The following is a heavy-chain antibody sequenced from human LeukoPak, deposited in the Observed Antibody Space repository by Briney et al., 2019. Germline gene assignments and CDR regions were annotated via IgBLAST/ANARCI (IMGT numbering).Heavy chain of an antibody. CDR3: AKEYCSNSVCHSLDY. CDR2: ISYDGSNK. Sequence: PGGSLRLSCAASGFPFSAYAIHWVRQAPGKGLEWVAVISYDGSNKYYADSVKGRFTFSRDNSKNTLYLQMNSLRAEDTAVYYCAKEYCSNSVCHSLDYWGQGTLVTVSS. D-gene: IGHD2-8*01. CDR1: GFPFSAYA. J-gene: IGHJ4*02. V-gene: IGHV3-30*04.